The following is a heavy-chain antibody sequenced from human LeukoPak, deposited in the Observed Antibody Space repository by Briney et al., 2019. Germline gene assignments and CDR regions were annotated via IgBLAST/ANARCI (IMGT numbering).Heavy chain of an antibody. CDR2: IYYSGST. D-gene: IGHD3-22*01. V-gene: IGHV4-59*01. J-gene: IGHJ4*02. CDR3: ARQYYYDSRGLGY. Sequence: SETLSLTCTVSGGSISSYYWSWIRQPPGKGLEWIGYIYYSGSTNYNPSLKSRVTISVDTSKNQFSLKLSSVTAADTAVYYCARQYYYDSRGLGYWGQGTLITVSS. CDR1: GGSISSYY.